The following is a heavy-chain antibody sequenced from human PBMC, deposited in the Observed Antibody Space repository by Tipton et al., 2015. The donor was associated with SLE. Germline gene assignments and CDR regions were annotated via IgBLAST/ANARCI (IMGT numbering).Heavy chain of an antibody. Sequence: LRLSCAASGFTFRSYAMHWVRQAPGKGLEWIGEINHSGSTNYNPSLKSRVTISLDTSKNQLSLRVSSVTAADTAVYYCARGPRSMGGSTRVDTWGQGTLVTVSS. CDR3: ARGPRSMGGSTRVDT. J-gene: IGHJ4*02. D-gene: IGHD2-2*01. V-gene: IGHV4-34*01. CDR1: GFTFRSYA. CDR2: INHSGST.